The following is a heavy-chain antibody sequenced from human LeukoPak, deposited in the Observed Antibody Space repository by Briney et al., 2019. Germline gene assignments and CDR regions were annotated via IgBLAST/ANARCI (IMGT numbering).Heavy chain of an antibody. D-gene: IGHD3/OR15-3a*01. V-gene: IGHV1-2*02. CDR2: INPNSGGT. CDR1: GYTFTGYY. CDR3: ARALGLVKNWFDP. Sequence: ASVKVSCKASGYTFTGYYMHWVRQAPGQGLEWMGWINPNSGGTNYAQKFQGRVTMTRDTSISTAYMELSRLRSDDTAVYYCARALGLVKNWFDPWGQGTLATVSS. J-gene: IGHJ5*02.